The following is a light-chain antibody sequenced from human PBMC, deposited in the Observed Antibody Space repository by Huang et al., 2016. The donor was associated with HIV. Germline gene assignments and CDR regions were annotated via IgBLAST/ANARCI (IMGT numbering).Light chain of an antibody. J-gene: IGKJ1*01. CDR3: QQTYRTPRT. V-gene: IGKV1-39*01. CDR1: QTINTY. CDR2: AAS. Sequence: DIQMTQSPSSLSASVGDRVTITCRASQTINTYLNWYQQKPGKAPKLLIYAASSLHSGVPSRFSGSGSGTDFTLTISGLQREDFATYFCQQTYRTPRTFGQGTRVEIK.